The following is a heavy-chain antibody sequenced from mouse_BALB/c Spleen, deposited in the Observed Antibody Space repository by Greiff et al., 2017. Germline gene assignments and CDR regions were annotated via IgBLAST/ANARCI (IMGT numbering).Heavy chain of an antibody. V-gene: IGHV5-9-4*01. Sequence: EVKVVESGGGLVKPGGSLKLSCAASGFTFSSYAMSWVRQSPEKRLEWVAEISSGGSYTYYPDTVTGRFTISRDNAKNTLYLEMSSLRSEDTAMYYCARGDSSGYVYWGQGTLVTVSA. CDR3: ARGDSSGYVY. J-gene: IGHJ3*01. CDR2: ISSGGSYT. D-gene: IGHD3-2*01. CDR1: GFTFSSYA.